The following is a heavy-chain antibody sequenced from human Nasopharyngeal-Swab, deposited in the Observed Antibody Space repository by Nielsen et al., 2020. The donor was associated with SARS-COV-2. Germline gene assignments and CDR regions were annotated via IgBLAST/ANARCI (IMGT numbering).Heavy chain of an antibody. CDR2: ISSGSGTI. Sequence: VRQMPGKGLEWILYISSGSGTIYSADSVKGRFTISRDNAKNSLYLQMNSLRAEDTAVYYCARLLRVGYYYYMDVWGKGTTVTVSS. D-gene: IGHD2-15*01. V-gene: IGHV3-48*03. CDR3: ARLLRVGYYYYMDV. J-gene: IGHJ6*03.